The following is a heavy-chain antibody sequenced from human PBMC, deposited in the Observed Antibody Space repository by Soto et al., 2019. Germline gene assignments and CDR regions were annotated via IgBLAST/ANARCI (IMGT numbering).Heavy chain of an antibody. V-gene: IGHV3-11*06. CDR1: GFTFSDYY. D-gene: IGHD5-18*01. CDR3: ASSTAMVTDFDY. J-gene: IGHJ4*02. Sequence: LRLSCAASGFTFSDYYMSWIRQAPGKGLEWVSYISSSSSYTNYADSVKGRFTISRDNAKNSLYLQMNSLRAEDTAVYYCASSTAMVTDFDYWGQGTLVTVSS. CDR2: ISSSSSYT.